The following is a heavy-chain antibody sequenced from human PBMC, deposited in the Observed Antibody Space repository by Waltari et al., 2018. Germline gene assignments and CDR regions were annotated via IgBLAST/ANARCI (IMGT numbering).Heavy chain of an antibody. J-gene: IGHJ3*02. CDR3: AREPYCGGDCYSHAFDI. CDR2: IIPIFGTA. D-gene: IGHD2-21*01. Sequence: QVQLVQSGAEVKKPGSSVKVSCKASGGTFSSYAISWVRQDPGQGLEWMGGIIPIFGTANYAQKFQGRVTITADKSTSTAYMELSSLRSEDTAVYYCAREPYCGGDCYSHAFDIWGQGTMVTVSS. CDR1: GGTFSSYA. V-gene: IGHV1-69*14.